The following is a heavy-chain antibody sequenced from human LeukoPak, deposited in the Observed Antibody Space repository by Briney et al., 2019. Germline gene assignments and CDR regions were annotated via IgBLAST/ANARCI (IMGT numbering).Heavy chain of an antibody. J-gene: IGHJ6*02. CDR2: ISSSGSTI. V-gene: IGHV3-48*03. CDR3: ARDSPGGMDV. CDR1: GFTFSSYE. Sequence: GGSLRLSCAASGFTFSSYEMNWLRQAPGKGLEWVSYISSSGSTIYYADSVKGRFTISRDNAKNSLYLQMNSLRAEDTAVYYCARDSPGGMDVWGQGTTVTVSS.